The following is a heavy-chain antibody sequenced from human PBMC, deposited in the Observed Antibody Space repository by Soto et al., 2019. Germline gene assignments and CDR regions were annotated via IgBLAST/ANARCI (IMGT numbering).Heavy chain of an antibody. CDR2: IDPSDSYT. J-gene: IGHJ6*02. D-gene: IGHD6-6*01. CDR3: ARHNVEYSSSLDYYYYYGMDV. V-gene: IGHV5-10-1*01. CDR1: GYSFTSYW. Sequence: AESLKISCKGSGYSFTSYWISWVRQMPGKGLEWMGRIDPSDSYTNYSPSFQGHVTISADKSISTAYLQWSSLKASDTAMYYCARHNVEYSSSLDYYYYYGMDVWGQGTTVTVSS.